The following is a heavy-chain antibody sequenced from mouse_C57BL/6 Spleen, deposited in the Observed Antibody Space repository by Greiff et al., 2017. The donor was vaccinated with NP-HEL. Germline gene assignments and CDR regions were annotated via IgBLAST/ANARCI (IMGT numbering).Heavy chain of an antibody. D-gene: IGHD1-1*01. V-gene: IGHV5-17*01. CDR2: ISSGSSTI. CDR1: GFTFSDYG. Sequence: EVHLVESGGGLVKPGGSLKLSCAASGFTFSDYGMHWVRQAPEKGLEWVAYISSGSSTIYYADTVKGRFTISRDNAKNTLFLQMTSLSSEDTAMYYCARLIYYYGSSYFDVWGTGTTVTVSS. CDR3: ARLIYYYGSSYFDV. J-gene: IGHJ1*03.